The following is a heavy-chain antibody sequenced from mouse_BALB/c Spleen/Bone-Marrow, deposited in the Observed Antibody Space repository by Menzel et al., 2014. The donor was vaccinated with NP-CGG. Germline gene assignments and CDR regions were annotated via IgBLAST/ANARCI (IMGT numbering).Heavy chain of an antibody. J-gene: IGHJ1*01. CDR2: IYPYNGGT. V-gene: IGHV1S29*02. Sequence: VQLKQSGPELVKPGASVKISCKASGYTFTDYNMHWVEQSHGKSLEWIGYIYPYNGGTGYNQKFKSKATLTVDNSSSTAYMELRSLTSEDSAVYYCARELSWYFDVWGAGTTVTVSS. CDR1: GYTFTDYN. D-gene: IGHD1-1*02. CDR3: ARELSWYFDV.